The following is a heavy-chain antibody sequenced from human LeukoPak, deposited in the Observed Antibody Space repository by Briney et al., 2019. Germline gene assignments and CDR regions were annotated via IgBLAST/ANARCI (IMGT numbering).Heavy chain of an antibody. Sequence: GGSLRLSCATSVFIFSSCAMSWVRQAPGKGLEWVSVISGSGGSTNYAESVKGRFTISRDNSKNTLYLQMNSLRVEDTAVYYCAKHRGRDGGYPFDYWGQGTLVTVSS. CDR1: VFIFSSCA. D-gene: IGHD5-12*01. CDR3: AKHRGRDGGYPFDY. V-gene: IGHV3-23*01. J-gene: IGHJ4*02. CDR2: ISGSGGST.